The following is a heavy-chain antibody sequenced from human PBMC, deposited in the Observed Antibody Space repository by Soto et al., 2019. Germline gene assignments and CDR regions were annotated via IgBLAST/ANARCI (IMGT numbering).Heavy chain of an antibody. D-gene: IGHD3-3*01. CDR3: AHLGGVVINTSSYGMDV. J-gene: IGHJ6*02. Sequence: SETLSLTCTVSGGSIISYYWSWILQPPGKGLEWIGYIYYSGSTNYNPSLKSRVTISVDTSKNQFSLKLSSVTAADTAVYYCAHLGGVVINTSSYGMDVWGQGDTVTISS. CDR1: GGSIISYY. CDR2: IYYSGST. V-gene: IGHV4-59*08.